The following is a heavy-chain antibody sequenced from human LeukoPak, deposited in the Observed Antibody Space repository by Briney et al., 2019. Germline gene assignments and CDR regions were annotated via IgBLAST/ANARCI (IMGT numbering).Heavy chain of an antibody. J-gene: IGHJ4*02. CDR3: ARGGGWLKGGNFDY. CDR2: IYYSGST. CDR1: GGSISSYY. V-gene: IGHV4-59*01. Sequence: SETLSLTCTVSGGSISSYYWSWIRQPPGKGLEWIGYIYYSGSTNHNPSLKSRVTISVDTSKNQFSLKLSSVTAADTAVYYCARGGGWLKGGNFDYWGQGTLVTVSS. D-gene: IGHD6-19*01.